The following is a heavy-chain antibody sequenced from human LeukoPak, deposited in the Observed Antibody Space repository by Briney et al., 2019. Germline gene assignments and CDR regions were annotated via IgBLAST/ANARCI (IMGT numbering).Heavy chain of an antibody. CDR1: GFTFSSYA. CDR2: ISYDGSNK. D-gene: IGHD4-23*01. Sequence: PGGSLRLSCAASGFTFSSYAMHWVRQAPSKGLEWVAVISYDGSNKYYADSVKGRFTISRDNSKNTLYLQMNSLRAEDTAVYYCARDASYGGNAYFDYWGQGTLVTVSS. V-gene: IGHV3-30-3*01. CDR3: ARDASYGGNAYFDY. J-gene: IGHJ4*02.